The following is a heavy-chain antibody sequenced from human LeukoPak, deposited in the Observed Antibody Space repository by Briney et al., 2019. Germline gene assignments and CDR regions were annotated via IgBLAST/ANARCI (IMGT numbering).Heavy chain of an antibody. D-gene: IGHD3-22*01. V-gene: IGHV3-74*01. J-gene: IGHJ4*02. CDR2: IYTDRSVT. CDR1: GFTFSIDW. Sequence: GGSLRLSCAASGFTFSIDWMHWVRPAPGKGLVWVSTIYTDRSVTNYADSVKGRFTISRDNAKNTLYLQMNTLRVEDTAVYYCARGLSHSSDGWGQGTLVTVSS. CDR3: ARGLSHSSDG.